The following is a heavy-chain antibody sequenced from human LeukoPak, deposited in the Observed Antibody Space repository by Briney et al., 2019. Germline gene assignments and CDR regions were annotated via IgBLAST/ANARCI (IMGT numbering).Heavy chain of an antibody. CDR3: ARDPYSSSRSYYSAY. Sequence: GGSLRLSCAASGFTFSSYYMTWVRQAPGKGLEWVANIKQDGSEKYYVESVKGRVTISRDNANNSLYLQMKSLRSDDTAVYYCARDPYSSSRSYYSAYWGQGTLVTVSS. J-gene: IGHJ4*02. CDR1: GFTFSSYY. V-gene: IGHV3-7*05. CDR2: IKQDGSEK. D-gene: IGHD6-13*01.